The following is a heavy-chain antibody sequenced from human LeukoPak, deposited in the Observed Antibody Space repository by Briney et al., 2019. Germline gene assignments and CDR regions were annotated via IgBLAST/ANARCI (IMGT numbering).Heavy chain of an antibody. J-gene: IGHJ6*03. D-gene: IGHD1-26*01. V-gene: IGHV1-18*01. CDR3: ARDRGSIVGAHHYYYYMDV. CDR2: ISAYNGNT. CDR1: GYTFTSYG. Sequence: GASVKVSCKASGYTFTSYGISWVGQAPGQGREWMGWISAYNGNTNYAQKLQGRVTITTDTSTSTAYMELRSLRSDDTAVYYCARDRGSIVGAHHYYYYMDVWGKGTTVTVSS.